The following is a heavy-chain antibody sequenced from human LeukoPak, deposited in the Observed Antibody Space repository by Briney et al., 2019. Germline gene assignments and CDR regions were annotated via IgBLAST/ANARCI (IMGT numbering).Heavy chain of an antibody. Sequence: GASVKVSCKVSGYTLTELSMHWVRQAPGKGLEGVGGFDPEDGETIYAQKLQGRVTMTEDTSTDTPYMELSSLRAEDTAVYYCATLKLGIAHGKYYYYGMDVWGQGTTVTVSS. V-gene: IGHV1-24*01. D-gene: IGHD7-27*01. CDR1: GYTLTELS. CDR2: FDPEDGET. J-gene: IGHJ6*02. CDR3: ATLKLGIAHGKYYYYGMDV.